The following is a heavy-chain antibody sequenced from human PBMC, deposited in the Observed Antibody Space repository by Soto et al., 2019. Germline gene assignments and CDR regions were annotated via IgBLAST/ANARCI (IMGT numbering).Heavy chain of an antibody. J-gene: IGHJ4*02. CDR3: ASLPGWGSGKS. V-gene: IGHV4-39*01. Sequence: QLQLQESGPGLVKPSETLSLTCTVSGGSISSSSYYWGWIRQTPGKGLEWIGSIYYSGSTYYNPPLKSRVTTPVDTSKNQFSLKLPSVTDADTAVYYCASLPGWGSGKSWGQGTLVTVSS. D-gene: IGHD3-10*01. CDR2: IYYSGST. CDR1: GGSISSSSYY.